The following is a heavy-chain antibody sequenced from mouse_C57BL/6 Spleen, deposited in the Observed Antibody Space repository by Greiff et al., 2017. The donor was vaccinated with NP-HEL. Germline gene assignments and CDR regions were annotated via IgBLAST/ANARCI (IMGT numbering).Heavy chain of an antibody. CDR1: GFTFSDYG. J-gene: IGHJ1*03. CDR2: ISSGSSTI. V-gene: IGHV5-17*01. Sequence: EVKLMESGGGLVKPGGSLKLSCAASGFTFSDYGMHWVRQAPEKGLEWVAYISSGSSTIYYADTVKGRFTISRDNATNTLFLQMTSLRSEDTAMYYCAIITTVVATPWYFDVWGTGTTVTVSS. D-gene: IGHD1-1*01. CDR3: AIITTVVATPWYFDV.